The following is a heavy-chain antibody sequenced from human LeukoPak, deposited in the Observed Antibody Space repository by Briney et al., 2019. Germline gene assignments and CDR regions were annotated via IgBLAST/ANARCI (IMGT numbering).Heavy chain of an antibody. CDR2: IYYRGST. D-gene: IGHD2-15*01. Sequence: SETLSLTCTVSGGSISSYYWSWIRQPPGKGLEWSGYIYYRGSTNYNPSLKSRVTISVDTSKNQFSLKLSSVTAADTAVNYCARRGTIYCSGGSCYSVFDYWGQGTLVTVSS. J-gene: IGHJ4*02. CDR3: ARRGTIYCSGGSCYSVFDY. CDR1: GGSISSYY. V-gene: IGHV4-59*01.